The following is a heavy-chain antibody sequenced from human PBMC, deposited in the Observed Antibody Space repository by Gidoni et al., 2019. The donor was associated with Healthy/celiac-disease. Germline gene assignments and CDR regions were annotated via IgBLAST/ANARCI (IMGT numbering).Heavy chain of an antibody. CDR3: AREAELLWFGETDYYFDY. J-gene: IGHJ4*02. V-gene: IGHV3-30*07. D-gene: IGHD3-10*01. Sequence: GRFTISRDNSKNTLYLQMNSLRAEDTAVYYCAREAELLWFGETDYYFDYWGQGTLVTVSS.